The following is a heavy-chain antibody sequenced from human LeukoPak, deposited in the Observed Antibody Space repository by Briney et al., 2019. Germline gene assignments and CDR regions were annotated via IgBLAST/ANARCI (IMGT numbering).Heavy chain of an antibody. J-gene: IGHJ1*01. CDR3: ATYSSLNRREFQY. CDR2: IKTDGSEK. Sequence: GGSLRLSCEGSGFTFSNYWMGWVRQAPGKGLQWVANIKTDGSEKYYADSVKGRFTISRDSAKNSLYLQMNSLRAEDTAVYYCATYSSLNRREFQYWGQGTLLTVSS. V-gene: IGHV3-7*01. D-gene: IGHD3-22*01. CDR1: GFTFSNYW.